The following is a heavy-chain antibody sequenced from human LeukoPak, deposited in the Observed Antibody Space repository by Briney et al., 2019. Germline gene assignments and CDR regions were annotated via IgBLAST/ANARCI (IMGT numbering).Heavy chain of an antibody. J-gene: IGHJ4*02. CDR2: VHPDDPDT. V-gene: IGHV5-51*01. D-gene: IGHD2-21*01. CDR3: ARLRDNYDY. CDR1: GYSFTSYW. Sequence: GESLKISCKGSGYSFTSYWIGWVRQMPGKGLQWMGIVHPDDPDTRYSPSFEGQVTISADKSISTAYLQWSSLEASDSGMYYCARLRDNYDYWGQGTLVTVSS.